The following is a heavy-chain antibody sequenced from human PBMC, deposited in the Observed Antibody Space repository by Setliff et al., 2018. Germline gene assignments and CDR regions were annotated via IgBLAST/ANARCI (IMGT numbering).Heavy chain of an antibody. Sequence: LRLSCAASGFTFSSYWMHWVRQAPGKGLVWVSRTNNDGSTINHADSVKGRFTISRDNAKNTLYLQMNSLRAEDTAVYYCARGGARGSPGKMDVWGKGTTVTVSS. D-gene: IGHD3-10*01. V-gene: IGHV3-74*01. CDR1: GFTFSSYW. CDR2: TNNDGSTI. J-gene: IGHJ6*04. CDR3: ARGGARGSPGKMDV.